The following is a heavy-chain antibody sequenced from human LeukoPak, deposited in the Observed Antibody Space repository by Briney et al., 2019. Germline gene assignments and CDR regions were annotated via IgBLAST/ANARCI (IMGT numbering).Heavy chain of an antibody. CDR3: ARDRGWAFDI. CDR1: GFTFNSYA. V-gene: IGHV3-30-3*01. CDR2: ISYDGSNK. J-gene: IGHJ3*02. Sequence: GGSLGLSCAASGFTFNSYAMHWVRQAPGKGLEWVAVISYDGSNKHYADSVKGRLTISRDSSKNTMYLQMNGLRIEDTAVYYCARDRGWAFDIWGQGTMVTVSS.